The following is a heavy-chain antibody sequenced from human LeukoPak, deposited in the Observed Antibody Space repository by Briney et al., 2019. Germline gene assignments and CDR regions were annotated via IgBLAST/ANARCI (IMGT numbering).Heavy chain of an antibody. CDR1: GGSISSYY. J-gene: IGHJ4*02. CDR3: ARVLRCSGGSCYSADAFDY. CDR2: IYYSGST. V-gene: IGHV4-59*01. D-gene: IGHD2-15*01. Sequence: PSETLSLTCTVSGGSISSYYWSWIRQPPGEGLEWIGYIYYSGSTNYNPSLKSRVTISVDTSKNQFSLKLSSVTAADTAVYYCARVLRCSGGSCYSADAFDYWGQGTLVTVSS.